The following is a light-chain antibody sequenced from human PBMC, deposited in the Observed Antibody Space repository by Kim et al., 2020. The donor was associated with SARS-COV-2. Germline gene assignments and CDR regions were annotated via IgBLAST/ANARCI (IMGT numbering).Light chain of an antibody. CDR1: SSNIGAGYD. CDR3: QSYDSSLSGSRV. J-gene: IGLJ3*02. V-gene: IGLV1-40*01. CDR2: GNS. Sequence: VTISCTGSSSNIGAGYDVHWYQQLPGTAPKLLIYGNSNRPSGVPDRFSGSKSGTSASLAITGLQAEDEADYYCQSYDSSLSGSRVFGGGTKLTVL.